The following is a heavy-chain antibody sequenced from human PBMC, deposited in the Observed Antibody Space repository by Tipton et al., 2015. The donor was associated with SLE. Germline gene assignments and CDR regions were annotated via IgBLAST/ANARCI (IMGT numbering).Heavy chain of an antibody. D-gene: IGHD2-15*01. CDR3: AGWVGYCSGGSCFY. CDR1: GFTFSSYA. J-gene: IGHJ4*02. CDR2: ISYDGSNK. Sequence: RSLRLSCAASGFTFSSYAMHWVRQAPGKGLEWVAVISYDGSNKYYADSVKGRFTISRDNSKNTLYLQMNSLRAEDTAVYYCAGWVGYCSGGSCFYWGQGTLVTVSS. V-gene: IGHV3-30*04.